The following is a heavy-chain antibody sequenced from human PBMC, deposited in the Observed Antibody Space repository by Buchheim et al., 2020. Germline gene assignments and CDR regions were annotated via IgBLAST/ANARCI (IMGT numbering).Heavy chain of an antibody. J-gene: IGHJ4*02. CDR1: GFTFSGYW. V-gene: IGHV3-74*01. CDR3: AAGRAAGWHGELGY. CDR2: ISSDGSTT. D-gene: IGHD6-19*01. Sequence: EVQLVESGGGLVQPGGSLRLSCAASGFTFSGYWMHWVRQAPGKGLVWVSRISSDGSTTNYADSVKGRFTLSRDNAKNTLYLQMNSLRAEDTAVYYCAAGRAAGWHGELGYWGQGTL.